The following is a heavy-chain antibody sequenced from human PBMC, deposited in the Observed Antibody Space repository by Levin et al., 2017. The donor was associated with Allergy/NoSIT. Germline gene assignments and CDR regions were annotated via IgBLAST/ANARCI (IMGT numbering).Heavy chain of an antibody. Sequence: RASETLSLTCTVSGGSISSRSNYWGWIRQPPGKGLEWIGTIYYTGTTYYNPSLKTRVTMSVDTSKNQFSLRLSSVTAADTAVYFCSRTSFTPRLIYDVDDWGPGTLVPVSS. V-gene: IGHV4-39*01. CDR2: IYYTGTT. D-gene: IGHD5/OR15-5a*01. J-gene: IGHJ4*02. CDR1: GGSISSRSNY. CDR3: SRTSFTPRLIYDVDD.